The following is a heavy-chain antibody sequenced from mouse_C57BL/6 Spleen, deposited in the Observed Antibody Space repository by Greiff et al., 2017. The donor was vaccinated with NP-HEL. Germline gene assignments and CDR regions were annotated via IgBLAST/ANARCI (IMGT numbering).Heavy chain of an antibody. CDR2: INPSSGYT. CDR1: GYTFTSYW. D-gene: IGHD1-1*01. J-gene: IGHJ3*01. CDR3: SSNYYGSSYWFAY. V-gene: IGHV1-7*01. Sequence: QVQLQQSGAELAKPGASVKLSCKASGYTFTSYWMHWVKQRPGQGLEWIGYINPSSGYTKYNQKFKDKATLTADKSSSTAYMQLSSLTYEDSAVYYCSSNYYGSSYWFAYWGQGTLVTVSA.